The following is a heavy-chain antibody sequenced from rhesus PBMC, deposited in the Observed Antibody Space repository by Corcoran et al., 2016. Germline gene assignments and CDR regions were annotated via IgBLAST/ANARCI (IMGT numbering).Heavy chain of an antibody. J-gene: IGHJ3*01. CDR1: GASISSYW. Sequence: QVQLQESGPGLVKPSETLSLTCAVSGASISSYWWSWIRQPPGKGLEWIGEINGNSGSTNYNPSLKRRVTISKDASKNQFSLKLSSVTAADTAVYYCAMGIAAAGIVTFDFWGQGLRVTVSS. V-gene: IGHV4-80*01. D-gene: IGHD6-25*01. CDR2: INGNSGST. CDR3: AMGIAAAGIVTFDF.